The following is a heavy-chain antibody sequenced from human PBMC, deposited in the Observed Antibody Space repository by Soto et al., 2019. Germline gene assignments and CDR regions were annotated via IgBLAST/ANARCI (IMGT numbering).Heavy chain of an antibody. D-gene: IGHD3-10*01. Sequence: EVQLVESGGDLVQPGGSLRLSCAASGFTFNSYSMNWLRQAPGKGLEWVSYIRSSDGSIDYTDSVKGRFTISTDTAKNLLYLQMNSLRAEDTAVYYGARDRQFAFDYWGQGTLVTVSS. V-gene: IGHV3-48*01. CDR1: GFTFNSYS. J-gene: IGHJ4*02. CDR3: ARDRQFAFDY. CDR2: IRSSDGSI.